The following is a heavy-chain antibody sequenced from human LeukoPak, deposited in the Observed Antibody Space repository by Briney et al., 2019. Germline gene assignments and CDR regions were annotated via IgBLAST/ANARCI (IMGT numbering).Heavy chain of an antibody. CDR2: ISGSGGST. CDR3: ATGAATMVRGVVNY. J-gene: IGHJ4*02. D-gene: IGHD3-10*01. V-gene: IGHV3-23*01. CDR1: GFTFSSST. Sequence: GGSLRLSCVASGFTFSSSTMSWVRQAPGKGLEWVSGISGSGGSTYYADSVKGRFTISRDNSKNTLFLQMNSLRAEDTAAYYCATGAATMVRGVVNYWGQGILGTVSS.